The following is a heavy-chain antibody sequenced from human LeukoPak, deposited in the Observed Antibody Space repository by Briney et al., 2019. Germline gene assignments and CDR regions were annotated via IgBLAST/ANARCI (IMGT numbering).Heavy chain of an antibody. Sequence: SVKVSCKASGGTFSSYAISWVRQAPGQGLEWMGGIIPIFGTANYAQKFQGRVTITTDESTSTAYMELSSLRSEDTAVYYCATRVRTTVTTLNYYYYMDVWGKGTTVTVSS. CDR2: IIPIFGTA. CDR3: ATRVRTTVTTLNYYYYMDV. V-gene: IGHV1-69*05. J-gene: IGHJ6*03. D-gene: IGHD4-17*01. CDR1: GGTFSSYA.